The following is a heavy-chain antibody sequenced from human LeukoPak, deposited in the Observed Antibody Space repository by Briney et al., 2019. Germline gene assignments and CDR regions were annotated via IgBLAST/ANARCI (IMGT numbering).Heavy chain of an antibody. J-gene: IGHJ6*02. CDR2: IIPILGIP. Sequence: GASVKVSCKASGYTFTSYGISWVRQAPGQGLEWMGRIIPILGIPNYAQKFQGRVTIIADKSTSTVYMEVSSLRSEDTAVYYCASFSARTGDRTSSFYYYGMDVWGQGTTVTVSS. CDR1: GYTFTSYG. CDR3: ASFSARTGDRTSSFYYYGMDV. D-gene: IGHD7-27*01. V-gene: IGHV1-69*04.